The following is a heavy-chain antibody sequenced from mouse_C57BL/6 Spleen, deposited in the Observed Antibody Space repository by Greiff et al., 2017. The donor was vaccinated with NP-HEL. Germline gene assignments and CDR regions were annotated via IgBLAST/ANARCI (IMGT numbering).Heavy chain of an antibody. CDR2: IDPENGDT. V-gene: IGHV14-4*01. Sequence: EVKVEESGAELVRPGASVKLSCTASGFNIKDDYMHWVKQRPEQGLEWIGWIDPENGDTEYASKFQGKATITADTSSNTAYLQLSSLTSEDTAVYYCTSYGSTYYFDYWGQGTTLTVSS. CDR1: GFNIKDDY. D-gene: IGHD1-1*01. J-gene: IGHJ2*01. CDR3: TSYGSTYYFDY.